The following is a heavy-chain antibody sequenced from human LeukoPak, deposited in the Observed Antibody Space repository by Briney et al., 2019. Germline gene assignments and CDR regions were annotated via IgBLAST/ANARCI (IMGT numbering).Heavy chain of an antibody. V-gene: IGHV1-18*01. Sequence: GASVKVSCKASGYTFTSYGISWVRQAPGQGLEWMGWINFYNGNIDYAQKLQGRVTMTTDTSTSTAYMELRSLRSDDTAVYYCARDLDAITIFGVVTRYYYYYMDVWGKGTTVTVSS. J-gene: IGHJ6*03. CDR1: GYTFTSYG. CDR2: INFYNGNI. D-gene: IGHD3-3*01. CDR3: ARDLDAITIFGVVTRYYYYYMDV.